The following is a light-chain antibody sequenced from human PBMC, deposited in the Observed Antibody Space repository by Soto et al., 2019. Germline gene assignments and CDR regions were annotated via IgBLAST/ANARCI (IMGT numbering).Light chain of an antibody. J-gene: IGLJ1*01. CDR3: SSYTSTSTRV. CDR1: SXDVGGYIY. CDR2: EVS. Sequence: QSALTQPAFVSGSPGQSITISCTGTSXDVGGYIYVSWYQHPPGKAPKLMISEVSNRPSGVSNRFSGSKSGNTASLTISGLQAEDEADYYCSSYTSTSTRVFGTGTKVTVL. V-gene: IGLV2-14*01.